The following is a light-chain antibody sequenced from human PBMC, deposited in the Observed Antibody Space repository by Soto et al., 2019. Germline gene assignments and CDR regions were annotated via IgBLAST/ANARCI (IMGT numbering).Light chain of an antibody. CDR1: QSVTRQ. CDR3: QHYNSYSEA. J-gene: IGKJ1*01. Sequence: DIQMTQSPYTLSASVGERVTITCRASQSVTRQLAWYQQKPGKAPKLLIYKASTLKSGVPSRFSGSGSGTEFTLTISSLQPDDFATYYCQHYNSYSEAFGQGTKVDI. V-gene: IGKV1-5*03. CDR2: KAS.